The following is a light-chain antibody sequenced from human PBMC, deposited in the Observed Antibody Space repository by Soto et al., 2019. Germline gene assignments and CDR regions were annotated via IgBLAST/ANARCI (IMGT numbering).Light chain of an antibody. V-gene: IGKV3-20*01. Sequence: EIVLTQSPGTLSLSPGERATLSCRASQSVSSSCLGWYQQKPGQAPRLLIYDAYNRVTGSPDRFSGSGSGTDFTLTISRLELEDFAVYYRQQYCSSPIPFGHGTRLEIK. CDR1: QSVSSSC. J-gene: IGKJ5*01. CDR2: DAY. CDR3: QQYCSSPIP.